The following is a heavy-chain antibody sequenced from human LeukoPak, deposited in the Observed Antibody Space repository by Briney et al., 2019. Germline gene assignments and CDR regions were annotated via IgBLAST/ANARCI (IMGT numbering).Heavy chain of an antibody. D-gene: IGHD5-24*01. CDR1: GGSISSGGYY. V-gene: IGHV4-39*07. J-gene: IGHJ4*02. Sequence: PSETLSLTCTVSGGSISSGGYYWSWIRQPPGKGLEWIGEINHSGSTNYNPSLKSRVTISVDTSKNQFSLKLSSVTAADTAVYYCARGRIDGYNTYDYWGQGTLVTVSS. CDR2: INHSGST. CDR3: ARGRIDGYNTYDY.